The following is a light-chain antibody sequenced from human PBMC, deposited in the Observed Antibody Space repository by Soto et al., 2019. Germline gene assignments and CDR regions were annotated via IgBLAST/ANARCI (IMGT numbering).Light chain of an antibody. CDR3: QRYNSDFWT. V-gene: IGKV1-5*01. Sequence: DIQMTQSPSTLSASVGDRVTITCRASQSISNWLAWYQQKPGKAPKLLIYDASSLKSGVPSRFSGSGSGTEFTLTSSSLQPDDFATYYCQRYNSDFWTFGQGTKVEVK. J-gene: IGKJ1*01. CDR1: QSISNW. CDR2: DAS.